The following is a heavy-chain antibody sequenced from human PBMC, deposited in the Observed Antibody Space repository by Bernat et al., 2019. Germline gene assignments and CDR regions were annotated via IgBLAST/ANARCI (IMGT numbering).Heavy chain of an antibody. Sequence: QVMLVESGGGVVQPGGSLRLSCAASGFTFRNYSMHWVRQTPAKGLEWVAFTRYDGDNKYYLDSVRGRFTISRDNSKNTLYLQMNSLRPEDTAVYYCAKDGSRGIQLGEFGTLGTDVWGQGTTVTVSS. CDR3: AKDGSRGIQLGEFGTLGTDV. CDR1: GFTFRNYS. D-gene: IGHD3-16*01. V-gene: IGHV3-30*02. CDR2: TRYDGDNK. J-gene: IGHJ6*02.